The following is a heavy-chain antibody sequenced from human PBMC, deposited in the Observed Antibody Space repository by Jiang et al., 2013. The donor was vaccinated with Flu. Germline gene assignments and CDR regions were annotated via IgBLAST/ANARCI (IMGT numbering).Heavy chain of an antibody. J-gene: IGHJ5*02. V-gene: IGHV4-59*08. CDR3: AKSKDSLNWFDP. D-gene: IGHD2-15*01. CDR2: MYHSGST. CDR1: GGSINTYY. Sequence: GLVKPSETLSLTCTVSGGSINTYYWSWIRQPPGKGLEWIGYMYHSGSTKYNPSLKSRVTISVDMSKNQFSLKLSSVTAADTAMYYCAKSKDSLNWFDPWGQGTLVTVSS.